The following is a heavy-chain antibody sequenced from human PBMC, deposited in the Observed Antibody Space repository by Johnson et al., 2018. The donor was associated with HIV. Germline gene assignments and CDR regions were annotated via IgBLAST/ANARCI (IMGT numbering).Heavy chain of an antibody. D-gene: IGHD2-15*01. CDR3: AKGQVARGPLDI. CDR1: GFTFSSYG. Sequence: QVQLVESGGGVVQPGRSLRLSCAASGFTFSSYGMHWVRQAPGKGLEWVAVIWYDGSNEYYADSVKGRFTISRDNSNNTLYLKMSSLRADDTDVYYCAKGQVARGPLDIWGQGTMVTVSS. J-gene: IGHJ3*02. CDR2: IWYDGSNE. V-gene: IGHV3-33*06.